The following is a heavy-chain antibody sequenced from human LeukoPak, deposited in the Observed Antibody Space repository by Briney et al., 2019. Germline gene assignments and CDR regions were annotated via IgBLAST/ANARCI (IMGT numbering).Heavy chain of an antibody. J-gene: IGHJ6*02. CDR1: DVSFTNYY. V-gene: IGHV4-34*01. CDR2: ISHTGNT. Sequence: SETLSLTCAVSDVSFTNYYWTWIRQSPGKGLEWLGEISHTGNTHYNPSLKSRVTMSVDTSKNQFSLKLSSVTAADTAVYYCARDNRYLDPGVYYYYGMDVWGQGTTVTVSS. CDR3: ARDNRYLDPGVYYYYGMDV. D-gene: IGHD2/OR15-2a*01.